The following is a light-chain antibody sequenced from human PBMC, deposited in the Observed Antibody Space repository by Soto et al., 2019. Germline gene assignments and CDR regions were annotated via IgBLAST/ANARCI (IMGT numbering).Light chain of an antibody. CDR3: QQRSNWPPIT. CDR2: DAS. V-gene: IGKV3-11*01. Sequence: IVFNQSPCTLSLSQGERATLSCRASQSVSSYLAWYQQKPGQAPRLLIYDASNRATGIPARFSGSGSGTDFTLTISSLEPEDFAVYYCQQRSNWPPITFGQGTRLEI. CDR1: QSVSSY. J-gene: IGKJ5*01.